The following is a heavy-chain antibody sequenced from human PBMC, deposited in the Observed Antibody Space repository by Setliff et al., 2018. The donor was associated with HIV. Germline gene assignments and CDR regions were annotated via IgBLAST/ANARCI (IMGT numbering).Heavy chain of an antibody. V-gene: IGHV1-24*01. CDR2: FDPEDGET. J-gene: IGHJ4*02. Sequence: ASVKVSCKVSGYSLTDLSIHWVRQAPGKGLEWMGGFDPEDGETVYAQKLQGRVTMTTDTSTSTVYMELRSLRSDDTAVYYCARKPTGSPSDYWGQGTLVTVSS. CDR3: ARKPTGSPSDY. CDR1: GYSLTDLS. D-gene: IGHD2-2*01.